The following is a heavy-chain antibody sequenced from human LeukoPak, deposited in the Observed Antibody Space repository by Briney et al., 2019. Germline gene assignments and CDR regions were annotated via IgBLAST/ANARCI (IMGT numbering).Heavy chain of an antibody. Sequence: GGSLRLSCAASGFMFNNYWMSWVRQAPGKGLEWVANIKEDGSEKYYVDSVKGRFTISRDNAKNLLYLQMNSLRAEDMAVYYCATCPTDKYDDDHADYWGQGSLVTVSS. CDR2: IKEDGSEK. J-gene: IGHJ4*02. CDR3: ATCPTDKYDDDHADY. V-gene: IGHV3-7*01. CDR1: GFMFNNYW. D-gene: IGHD3-3*01.